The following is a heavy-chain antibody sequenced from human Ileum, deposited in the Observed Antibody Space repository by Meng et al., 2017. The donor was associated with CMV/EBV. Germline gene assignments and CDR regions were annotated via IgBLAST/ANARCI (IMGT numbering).Heavy chain of an antibody. CDR1: GGSCNYYD. CDR3: ARGPGASTREGFDY. V-gene: IGHV4-4*07. J-gene: IGHJ4*02. D-gene: IGHD1-26*01. Sequence: HVQVQVSGPGLVSTAETLFPSSAVPGGSCNYYDWCWHRKPAGKGLECVWRFNSSDTNNYHPSLDSRVTMSPDTSKNQFTLNLRSVTAADTAKYDCARGPGASTREGFDYWGLGTLVTVSS. CDR2: FNSSDTN.